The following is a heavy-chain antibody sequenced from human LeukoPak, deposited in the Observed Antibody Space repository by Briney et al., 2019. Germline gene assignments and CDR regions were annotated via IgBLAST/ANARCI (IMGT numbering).Heavy chain of an antibody. CDR2: IIPIFGTA. CDR1: GGTFSSYA. Sequence: SVKVSCKASGGTFSSYAISWVRQAPGQGLEWMGGIIPIFGTANYAQKFQGRVTITADESTSTAYMELSSLRSEDTAVYYCASFGAYCSSTSCYEGDSYYYYGMDVWGQGTTVTASS. D-gene: IGHD2-2*01. V-gene: IGHV1-69*13. J-gene: IGHJ6*02. CDR3: ASFGAYCSSTSCYEGDSYYYYGMDV.